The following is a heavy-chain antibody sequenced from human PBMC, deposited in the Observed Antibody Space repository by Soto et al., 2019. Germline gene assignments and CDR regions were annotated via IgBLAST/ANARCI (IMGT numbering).Heavy chain of an antibody. D-gene: IGHD5-12*01. V-gene: IGHV3-48*03. CDR1: GFTFSSYE. Sequence: QSGGSLRLSCAASGFTFSSYEMNWVRQAPGKGLEWVSYISSSGSTIYYADSVKGRFTISRDNAKNSLYLQMNSLRAEDTAVYYCARHYGYNSWYFDYWGQGTLVTVSS. CDR2: ISSSGSTI. CDR3: ARHYGYNSWYFDY. J-gene: IGHJ4*02.